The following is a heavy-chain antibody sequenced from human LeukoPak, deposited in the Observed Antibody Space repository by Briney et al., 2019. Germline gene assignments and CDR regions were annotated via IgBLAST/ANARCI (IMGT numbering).Heavy chain of an antibody. CDR2: ISYDGSNT. J-gene: IGHJ4*02. D-gene: IGHD6-19*01. CDR1: GFTFSSYG. Sequence: GRSLGLSCAASGFTFSSYGMHWVRQAPGKGLEWVAVISYDGSNTYYADSVKGRFTISRDNSKNTLYLQMNSLRAEDTALYYCAKDPFSCRSSGCHGIDYWGQGTLVTVSS. CDR3: AKDPFSCRSSGCHGIDY. V-gene: IGHV3-30*18.